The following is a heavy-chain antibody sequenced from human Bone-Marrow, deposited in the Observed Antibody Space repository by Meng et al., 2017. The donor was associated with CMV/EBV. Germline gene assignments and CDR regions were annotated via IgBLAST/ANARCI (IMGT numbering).Heavy chain of an antibody. D-gene: IGHD2-21*01. CDR1: GGSISSDNHY. Sequence: SETLSLTCTVSGGSISSDNHYWVWIRQPPGKGLEWIGIVYYSGNTYYNLSLKSRLKISVDTSKNQFSLKLSSVTAAATAVYYCARVLWVYGMDVWGQGTTVTVSS. CDR3: ARVLWVYGMDV. CDR2: VYYSGNT. J-gene: IGHJ6*02. V-gene: IGHV4-39*07.